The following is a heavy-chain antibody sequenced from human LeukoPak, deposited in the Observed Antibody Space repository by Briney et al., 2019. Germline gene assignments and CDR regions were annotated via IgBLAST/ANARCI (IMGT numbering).Heavy chain of an antibody. J-gene: IGHJ4*02. CDR2: INPNSGGT. V-gene: IGHV1-2*02. D-gene: IGHD6-13*01. CDR3: ASPGIAAAGTLGFDY. CDR1: GYTFTSYG. Sequence: ASVKVSCKASGYTFTSYGISWVRQAPGQGLEWMGWINPNSGGTNYAQKFQGRVTMTRDTSISTAYMELSRLRSDDTAVYYCASPGIAAAGTLGFDYWGQGTLVTVSS.